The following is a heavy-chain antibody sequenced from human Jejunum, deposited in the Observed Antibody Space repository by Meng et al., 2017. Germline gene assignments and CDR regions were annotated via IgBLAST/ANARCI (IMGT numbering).Heavy chain of an antibody. CDR1: GYSISSNYY. D-gene: IGHD1-26*01. CDR2: IDHSGGS. V-gene: IGHV4-38-2*01. Sequence: SETLSLTCAVSGYSISSNYYWGWIRQPPGKGREWIASIDHSGGSHYNPSFKSRATISRDTSKNQFSLKLNSVTAADTAVYFCARVGFTADFQHWGQGTLVTVSS. J-gene: IGHJ1*01. CDR3: ARVGFTADFQH.